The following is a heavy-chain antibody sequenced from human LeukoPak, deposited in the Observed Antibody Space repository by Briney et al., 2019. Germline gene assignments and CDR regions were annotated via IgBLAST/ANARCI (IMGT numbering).Heavy chain of an antibody. CDR3: AREGQQLDAFDI. CDR1: GFTVSSNY. D-gene: IGHD6-13*01. Sequence: SGGSLRLSCAASGFTVSSNYMSWVRQAPGKGLEWVSVIYSGGSTYYADSVRGRFTISRDISKNKLYLQMNSLRAEDTAVYYCAREGQQLDAFDIWGQGTMVTVSS. J-gene: IGHJ3*02. CDR2: IYSGGST. V-gene: IGHV3-53*01.